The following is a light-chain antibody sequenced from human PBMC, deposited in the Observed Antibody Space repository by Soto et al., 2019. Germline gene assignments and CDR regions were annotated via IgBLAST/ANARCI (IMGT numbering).Light chain of an antibody. V-gene: IGKV3-15*01. CDR3: QQYNNWPPKIS. CDR1: QSVSSY. J-gene: IGKJ4*01. CDR2: GAS. Sequence: IVLTQSTGTLSLSPGERATHSCRAIQSVSSYLAWYQQKPGQAPRVLIYGASTRATGIPVRFSGSGSGTEFTLTISSLQSEDFAVYYCQQYNNWPPKISFGGGTKVDIK.